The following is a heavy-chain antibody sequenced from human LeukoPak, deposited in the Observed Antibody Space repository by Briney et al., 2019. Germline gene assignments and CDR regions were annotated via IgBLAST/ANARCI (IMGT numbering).Heavy chain of an antibody. D-gene: IGHD3-16*01. CDR1: GFTFTDSY. V-gene: IGHV3-11*06. J-gene: IGHJ4*02. Sequence: PGGSLRLSCAASGFTFTDSYMTWVRQAPGKGLEWLSYISGSGGDTNYADSVRGRFTISRDNAKNSLYLQMNSLRAEDTAVYYCARLGLGYYDYVWGELDYWGQGTLVTVSS. CDR2: ISGSGGDT. CDR3: ARLGLGYYDYVWGELDY.